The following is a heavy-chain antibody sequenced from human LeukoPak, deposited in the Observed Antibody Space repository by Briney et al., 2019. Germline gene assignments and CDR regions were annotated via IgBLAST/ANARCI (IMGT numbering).Heavy chain of an antibody. V-gene: IGHV4-61*01. CDR1: GGSVNSGNYY. J-gene: IGHJ4*02. D-gene: IGHD3-22*01. CDR3: ARDPSGYFNY. Sequence: SETLSLTCTVSGGSVNSGNYYWSWIRQPPGKGLEWIGCIYYSGSTNYNPSLTSRVTISVDTSKNQFSLKLSSVTAADTAVYYCARDPSGYFNYWGQGTLATVSS. CDR2: IYYSGST.